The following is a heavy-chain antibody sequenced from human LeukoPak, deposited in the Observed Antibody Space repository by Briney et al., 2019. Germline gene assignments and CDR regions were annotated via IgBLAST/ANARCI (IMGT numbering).Heavy chain of an antibody. D-gene: IGHD2-8*01. CDR3: AREVNEKHDAFDM. CDR1: SLSINGYY. V-gene: IGHV4-4*07. CDR2: FYFSGSS. J-gene: IGHJ3*02. Sequence: SETLSLTCSVSSLSINGYYWSWIRQSAGKGLEWLGRFYFSGSSDYNPSLKSRVSMSIDTSQNHFYLRLTSVTAANTGVYFCAREVNEKHDAFDMWGQGTMVAVSS.